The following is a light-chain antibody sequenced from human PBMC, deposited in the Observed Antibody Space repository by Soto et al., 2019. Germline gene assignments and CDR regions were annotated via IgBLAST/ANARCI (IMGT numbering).Light chain of an antibody. CDR3: QQYNSYSQGT. J-gene: IGKJ1*01. Sequence: DSPRTQARCGLNAFLGEGVAIXWRASQSTSSSLAWYQQKPGKAPKLLIYDASSLESGVPSRFSGSGSVTEFTLPISSLQPDDFATYYCQQYNSYSQGTFGQGTKVDI. CDR1: QSTSSS. V-gene: IGKV1-5*01. CDR2: DAS.